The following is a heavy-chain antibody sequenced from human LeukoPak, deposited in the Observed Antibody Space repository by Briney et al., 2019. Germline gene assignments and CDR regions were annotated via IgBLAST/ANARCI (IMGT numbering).Heavy chain of an antibody. V-gene: IGHV3-30*01. CDR3: ARDRTSSGYFDC. CDR2: VSDDAINT. Sequence: PGRSLRLSCAASGFTFSSSAMHWVRQAPGKGLEWVAVVSDDAINTYYADSVKGRFTISKDNSKNKLYLQMNSLRAEDTAVYFCARDRTSSGYFDCWGQGTLVTVSS. J-gene: IGHJ4*02. CDR1: GFTFSSSA. D-gene: IGHD2-2*01.